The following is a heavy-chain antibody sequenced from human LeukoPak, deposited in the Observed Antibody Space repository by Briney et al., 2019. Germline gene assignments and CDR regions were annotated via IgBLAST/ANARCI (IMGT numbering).Heavy chain of an antibody. CDR3: ARGTPHYYYYYMDV. J-gene: IGHJ6*03. CDR1: GGSISSYY. V-gene: IGHV4-4*07. CDR2: IYTSGST. Sequence: SETLSLTCTVSGGSISSYYWSWIRQPAGKGLEWIGRIYTSGSTNYNPSLKSRVTMSVDTSKNQFSLKLSSVTAADTAVYYCARGTPHYYYYYMDVWGKGTTVTVSS.